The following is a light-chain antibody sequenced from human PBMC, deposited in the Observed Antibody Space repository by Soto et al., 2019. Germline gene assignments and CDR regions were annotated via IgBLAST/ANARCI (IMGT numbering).Light chain of an antibody. CDR1: QSISTW. CDR2: SAS. V-gene: IGKV1-5*01. J-gene: IGKJ4*01. Sequence: DIQMTQSPSTLSASVGDRVIITCRASQSISTWLAWYQQKPGEGPKLLIYSASTLQSGVPSRFSGSGSGTEFTLTISGLQPDDFATYYCQQYDGNFGGGTK. CDR3: QQYDGN.